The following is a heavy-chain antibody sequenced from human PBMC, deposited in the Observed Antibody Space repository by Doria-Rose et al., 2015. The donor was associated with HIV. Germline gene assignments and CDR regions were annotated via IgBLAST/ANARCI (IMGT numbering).Heavy chain of an antibody. D-gene: IGHD3-3*01. V-gene: IGHV4-31*02. J-gene: IGHJ4*02. Sequence: LESLGYTYYTGPSDYSPSLKSRLNMAVDTSKNQLPLKLSFVTVADTAVYYCARMGSYRELDYWGQGALVIVSA. CDR2: TYYTGPS. CDR3: ARMGSYRELDY.